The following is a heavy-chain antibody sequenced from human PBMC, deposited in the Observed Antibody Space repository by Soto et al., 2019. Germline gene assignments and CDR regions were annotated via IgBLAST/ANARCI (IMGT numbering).Heavy chain of an antibody. CDR1: GYTFTSYG. D-gene: IGHD3-22*01. Sequence: VASVKVSCKASGYTFTSYGISWVRQAPGQGLEWMGWISAYNGNTNYAQKLQGRVTMTTDTSTSTAYMELRSLRSDDTAVYYCARGDHYYDSSGYYTPWFDYWGQGTLVTVSS. CDR3: ARGDHYYDSSGYYTPWFDY. V-gene: IGHV1-18*04. J-gene: IGHJ4*02. CDR2: ISAYNGNT.